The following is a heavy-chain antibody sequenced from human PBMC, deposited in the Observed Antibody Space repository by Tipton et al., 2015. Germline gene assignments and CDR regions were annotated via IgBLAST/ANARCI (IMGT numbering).Heavy chain of an antibody. J-gene: IGHJ3*02. D-gene: IGHD5-18*01. V-gene: IGHV1-18*01. CDR2: ISAYNGNT. Sequence: QLVQPGPEVKKPGASVKVSCKASGYTFTSYGISWVRQAPGQGLEWMGWISAYNGNTNYAQKLQGRVTMTTDTSTSTAYMELRSLRPDDTAVYYCARKNSYGYINVFDIWGQGTMVTVSS. CDR1: GYTFTSYG. CDR3: ARKNSYGYINVFDI.